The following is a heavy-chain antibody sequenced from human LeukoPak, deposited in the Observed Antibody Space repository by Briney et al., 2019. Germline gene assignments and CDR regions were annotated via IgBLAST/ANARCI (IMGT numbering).Heavy chain of an antibody. Sequence: PGGSLRLSCAASEFTVSSNYMSWVRQAPGKGLEWVSVTYSGGSTYYADSVKGRFTISRDNSKNTLYLQMNSLRAEDTAVYYCARDYYDSSGYRHDAFDIWGQGTMVTVSS. CDR1: EFTVSSNY. CDR2: TYSGGST. D-gene: IGHD3-22*01. CDR3: ARDYYDSSGYRHDAFDI. J-gene: IGHJ3*02. V-gene: IGHV3-53*01.